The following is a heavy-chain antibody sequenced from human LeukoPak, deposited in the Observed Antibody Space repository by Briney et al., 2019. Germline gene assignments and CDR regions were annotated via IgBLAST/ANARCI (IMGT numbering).Heavy chain of an antibody. D-gene: IGHD3-10*01. CDR3: ASRYYYGSGSYYNEDYYFDY. CDR1: GGSISSYY. CDR2: IYYSGST. Sequence: PSETLSLTCTVSGGSISSYYWSWIRQPPGKGLEWIGYIYYSGSTNYNPSLKSRVTISVDTSKNQFSLKLSSVTAADTAVYYCASRYYYGSGSYYNEDYYFDYWGQGTLVTVSS. J-gene: IGHJ4*02. V-gene: IGHV4-59*01.